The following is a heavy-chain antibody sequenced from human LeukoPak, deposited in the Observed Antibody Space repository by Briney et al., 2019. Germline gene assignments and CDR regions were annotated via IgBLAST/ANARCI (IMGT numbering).Heavy chain of an antibody. D-gene: IGHD3-10*01. CDR3: ASSMDSGSSPIDY. CDR1: GGSVSSYY. CDR2: ISYSGST. Sequence: PSETLSLTCTVSGGSVSSYYWSWIRQPPGKGLEWIGYISYSGSTNYNPSLKSRVTMSVDTSKNQFSLKLSSVTAADTAVYYCASSMDSGSSPIDYWGQGTLVTVSS. V-gene: IGHV4-59*08. J-gene: IGHJ4*02.